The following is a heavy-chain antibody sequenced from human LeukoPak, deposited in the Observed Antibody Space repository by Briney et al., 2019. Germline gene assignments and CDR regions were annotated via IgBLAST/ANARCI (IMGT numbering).Heavy chain of an antibody. CDR2: ISGSGGRT. CDR1: GITLSNYG. D-gene: IGHD3-22*01. CDR3: AKRGVVIRVILVGFHKEANYFDS. Sequence: GGSLRLSCAVSGITLSNYGVSWVRQAPGKGLEWVAGISGSGGRTNYADSVKGRFTVSRDNPKNTLYPQMNSLRAEDTAVYFCAKRGVVIRVILVGFHKEANYFDSWGQGALVTVSS. J-gene: IGHJ4*02. V-gene: IGHV3-23*01.